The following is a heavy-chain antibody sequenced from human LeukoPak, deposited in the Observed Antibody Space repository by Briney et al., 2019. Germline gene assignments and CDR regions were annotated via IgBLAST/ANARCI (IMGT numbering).Heavy chain of an antibody. V-gene: IGHV3-48*03. CDR2: ISSSGSTI. J-gene: IGHJ6*04. CDR1: GFTFSSYE. Sequence: GGSLRLSCAASGFTFSSYEMNWVRQAPGKGLEWVSYISSSGSTIYYADSVKGRFTISRDNAKNSLYLQMNSLRAEDTAVYYCARIAAAGLYYYYGMDVWGKGTTVTVSS. D-gene: IGHD6-13*01. CDR3: ARIAAAGLYYYYGMDV.